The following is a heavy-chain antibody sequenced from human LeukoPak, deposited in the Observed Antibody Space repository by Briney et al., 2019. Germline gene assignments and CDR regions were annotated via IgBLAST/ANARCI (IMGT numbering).Heavy chain of an antibody. CDR1: GGTFSSYA. CDR3: AGLVTTDYYFDY. CDR2: IIPSFGIA. Sequence: ASVNVSCKASGGTFSSYAISWVRQAPGQGLEWMGRIIPSFGIANYAQKFQGRVKTTADKSTSTAYMQLGSLRSEYTAVYYCAGLVTTDYYFDYWGQGTLVTVSS. V-gene: IGHV1-69*04. J-gene: IGHJ4*02. D-gene: IGHD1-14*01.